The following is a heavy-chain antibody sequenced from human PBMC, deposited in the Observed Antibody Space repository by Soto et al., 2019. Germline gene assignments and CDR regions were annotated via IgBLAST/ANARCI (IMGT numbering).Heavy chain of an antibody. CDR1: GFSLSTRGVG. Sequence: QNTLKESGPRLVTPTQCVTLTCTFSGFSLSTRGVGVCCIRQPPGTPRGWLALLYWDDDKRYSPSLKSRLTIAKDTSKSQVLLTMTIMDPVDTGTYYCEYRRRGDDAFEIWGRGTMVTVSS. V-gene: IGHV2-5*02. J-gene: IGHJ3*02. D-gene: IGHD7-27*01. CDR3: EYRRRGDDAFEI. CDR2: LYWDDDK.